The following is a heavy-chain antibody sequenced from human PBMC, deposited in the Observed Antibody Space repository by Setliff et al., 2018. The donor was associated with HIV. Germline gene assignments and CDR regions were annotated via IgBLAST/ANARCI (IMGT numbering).Heavy chain of an antibody. CDR2: INHSGST. D-gene: IGHD3-3*01. Sequence: PSETLSLTCAVYGGSFSGHHWTWIRQPPGKGLEWIGYINHSGSTNYNPSLKSRVTISADTSKNQFSLKLSSVTAADTAVYYCARGRNFWSGADCPQMYDYWGQGTLVTVPS. CDR3: ARGRNFWSGADCPQMYDY. CDR1: GGSFSGHH. J-gene: IGHJ4*02. V-gene: IGHV4-34*01.